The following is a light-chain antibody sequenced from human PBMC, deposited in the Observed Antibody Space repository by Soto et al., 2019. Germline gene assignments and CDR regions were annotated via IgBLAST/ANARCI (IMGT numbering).Light chain of an antibody. CDR2: AAS. J-gene: IGKJ2*01. CDR3: LQDYNYPYT. CDR1: QGIRND. Sequence: AIQMTQSPSSLSASVGDRVTITCRASQGIRNDVGWYQQKPGKAPKLLIYAASSLQSGVPSRFSGSGSGTDFTLTISSLQPEDFATYYCLQDYNYPYTFGHGTKLEIK. V-gene: IGKV1-6*01.